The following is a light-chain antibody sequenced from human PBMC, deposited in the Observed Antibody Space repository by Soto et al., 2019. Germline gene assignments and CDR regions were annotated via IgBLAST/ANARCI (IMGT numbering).Light chain of an antibody. V-gene: IGKV3-20*01. CDR3: HQYGSSPRT. J-gene: IGKJ1*01. Sequence: EIVLTQSPGTLSLSPGERATLSCRASQSVSSSYLAWYQQKPGQAPRLLIYGASSRATGIPDRFSGSGSGTDSTLTISKLEPEDFAVYYCHQYGSSPRTFGQGTKVDIK. CDR1: QSVSSSY. CDR2: GAS.